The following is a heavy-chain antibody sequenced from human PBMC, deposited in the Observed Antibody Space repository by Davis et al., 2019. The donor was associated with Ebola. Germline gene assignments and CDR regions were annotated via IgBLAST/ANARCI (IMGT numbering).Heavy chain of an antibody. V-gene: IGHV1-69*04. CDR1: GGTFSSYA. Sequence: AASVKVSCKASGGTFSSYAISWVRHAPGQGLEWMGRIIPILGRANYAQKFHGRVTITPDKSTHTAYMKLSSLRSKDTAVYYCGGEVVVAATRGAWDYYYGMDVWGQGTTVTVSS. D-gene: IGHD2-15*01. J-gene: IGHJ6*02. CDR3: GGEVVVAATRGAWDYYYGMDV. CDR2: IIPILGRA.